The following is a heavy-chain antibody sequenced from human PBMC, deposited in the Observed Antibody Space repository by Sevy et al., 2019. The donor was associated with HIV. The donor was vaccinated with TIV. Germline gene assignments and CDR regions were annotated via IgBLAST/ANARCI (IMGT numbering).Heavy chain of an antibody. CDR2: IRYDGSNK. V-gene: IGHV3-30*02. D-gene: IGHD2-8*01. J-gene: IGHJ6*02. Sequence: GGSLRLSCAASGFTFSTYDMHWVRQAPDKGLEWVAYIRYDGSNKYYGDSVRGRPTISRDNSKSTLYVQLNSLRAEDTAVYYCARGRKTTQEWLEELDYYYGMDVWGQGTSVTVSS. CDR1: GFTFSTYD. CDR3: ARGRKTTQEWLEELDYYYGMDV.